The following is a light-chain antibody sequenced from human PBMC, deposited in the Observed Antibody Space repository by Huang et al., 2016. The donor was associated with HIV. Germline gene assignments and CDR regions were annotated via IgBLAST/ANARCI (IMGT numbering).Light chain of an antibody. CDR3: QQYYSIPLT. V-gene: IGKV4-1*01. CDR1: QSVLYSSNNKNY. Sequence: DIVMTQSPDSLAVSLGERATINCKSSQSVLYSSNNKNYLAWYQQKPGQPPKLLIYWAATRGSGVPDRFRGSGSGTDFTLTISSLQAEDVAVYSCQQYYSIPLTFGGGTKVEVK. CDR2: WAA. J-gene: IGKJ4*01.